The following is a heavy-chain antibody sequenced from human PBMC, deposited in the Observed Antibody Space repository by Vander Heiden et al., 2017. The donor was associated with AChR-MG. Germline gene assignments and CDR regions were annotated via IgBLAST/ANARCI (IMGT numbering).Heavy chain of an antibody. Sequence: EVQLVESGGGLVKPGGSLRLSCAASGFTFSSYSMNGVRQAPGKGLEWVSSISSSSSYIYYADSGKGRFTISRDNAKNSLYLQMNSLRAEDTAVYYCARDLIAAAGWRPKTRDAFDIWGQGTMVTVSS. J-gene: IGHJ3*02. V-gene: IGHV3-21*01. CDR3: ARDLIAAAGWRPKTRDAFDI. CDR2: ISSSSSYI. D-gene: IGHD6-13*01. CDR1: GFTFSSYS.